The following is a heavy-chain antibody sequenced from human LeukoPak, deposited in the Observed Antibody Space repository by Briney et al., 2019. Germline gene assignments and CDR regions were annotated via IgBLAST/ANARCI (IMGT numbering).Heavy chain of an antibody. D-gene: IGHD6-13*01. CDR1: GYSISSGYY. CDR2: IYHSGST. Sequence: SETLSRTCAVSGYSISSGYYWGWIRQPPGKGLEWIGSIYHSGSTYYNPSLKSRITISVDTSKNQFSLKLSSVPAADTAVYYCARQAAGTQGFDYWGQGTLVTVSS. V-gene: IGHV4-38-2*01. J-gene: IGHJ4*02. CDR3: ARQAAGTQGFDY.